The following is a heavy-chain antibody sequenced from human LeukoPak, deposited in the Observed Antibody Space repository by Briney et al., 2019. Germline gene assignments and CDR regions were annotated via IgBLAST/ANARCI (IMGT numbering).Heavy chain of an antibody. D-gene: IGHD3-9*01. J-gene: IGHJ3*02. Sequence: GGSLRLSCAASGFTFIDYAMSWVRQAPGQGLEWVSTISGSGGRTYYADSVKGRFTISRDNSNGTLSLQINSLRAEDTAVYYCARDREGLTYDAFDIWGQGTMVTVSS. V-gene: IGHV3-23*01. CDR1: GFTFIDYA. CDR2: ISGSGGRT. CDR3: ARDREGLTYDAFDI.